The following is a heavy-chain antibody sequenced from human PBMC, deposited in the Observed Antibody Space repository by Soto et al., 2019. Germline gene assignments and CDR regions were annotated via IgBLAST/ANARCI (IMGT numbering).Heavy chain of an antibody. V-gene: IGHV3-30*03. J-gene: IGHJ4*02. CDR1: GFTFSSYG. CDR3: AIIVVVPAAQEVGFDY. Sequence: GGSLRLSCAASGFTFSSYGMHWVRQAPGKGLERVAVISYDGSNKYYADSVKGRFTISRDNSKNTLYLQMNSLRVEDTAVYYCAIIVVVPAAQEVGFDYWGQGT. D-gene: IGHD2-2*01. CDR2: ISYDGSNK.